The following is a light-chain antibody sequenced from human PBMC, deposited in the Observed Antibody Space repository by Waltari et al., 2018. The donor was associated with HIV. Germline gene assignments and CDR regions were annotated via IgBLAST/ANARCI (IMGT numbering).Light chain of an antibody. CDR1: SSDVGAYNY. V-gene: IGLV2-14*01. J-gene: IGLJ2*01. CDR2: EVT. CDR3: SSYTRSTTLEV. Sequence: QSALTQPASVSESPGQSITISCTGRSSDVGAYNYVSWYQQHPGRAPKLIIYEVTNRPSGVSTRFSGSKSGNTASLTISGLQAEDEADYYCSSYTRSTTLEVFGGGTRLTVL.